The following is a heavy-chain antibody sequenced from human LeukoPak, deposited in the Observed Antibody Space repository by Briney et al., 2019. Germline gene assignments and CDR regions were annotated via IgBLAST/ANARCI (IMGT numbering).Heavy chain of an antibody. CDR3: ARGDYGASYWFDP. J-gene: IGHJ5*02. D-gene: IGHD4-17*01. CDR1: GGSFSGYY. Sequence: PSETLSLTCAVYGGSFSGYYWSWIRQPPGKGLEWIGEINHSGSTNYNPSLKSRVTIPVDTSKNQFSLKLSSVTAADMAVYYCARGDYGASYWFDPWGQGTLVTVSS. V-gene: IGHV4-34*01. CDR2: INHSGST.